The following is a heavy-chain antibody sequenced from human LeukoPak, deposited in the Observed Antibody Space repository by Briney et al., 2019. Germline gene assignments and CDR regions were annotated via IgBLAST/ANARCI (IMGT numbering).Heavy chain of an antibody. D-gene: IGHD3-22*01. Sequence: XXGXINHSGSTNYNPSLKSRVTISVDTSKNQFSLKLTSVTAADTAVYYCATLGEYYDSSGYYYNWGQGTLVTVSS. V-gene: IGHV4-34*01. CDR2: INHSGST. J-gene: IGHJ4*02. CDR3: ATLGEYYDSSGYYYN.